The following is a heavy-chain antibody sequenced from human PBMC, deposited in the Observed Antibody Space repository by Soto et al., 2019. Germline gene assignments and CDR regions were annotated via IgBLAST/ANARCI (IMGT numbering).Heavy chain of an antibody. Sequence: PGESLKISCQGSGYTFTFYWIASVRQMPGKGLEWIGVIYPGDSDTRYSPSFQGQVTISVDKSISTAYLQWGGLRASDTAMYYCAMGSKAVAGTGYHYYYGLDVWGQGTTVTVSS. CDR1: GYTFTFYW. CDR2: IYPGDSDT. V-gene: IGHV5-51*01. J-gene: IGHJ6*02. D-gene: IGHD6-19*01. CDR3: AMGSKAVAGTGYHYYYGLDV.